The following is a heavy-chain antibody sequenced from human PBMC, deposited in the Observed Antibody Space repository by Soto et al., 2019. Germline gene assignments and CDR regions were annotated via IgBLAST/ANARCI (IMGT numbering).Heavy chain of an antibody. D-gene: IGHD1-1*01. Sequence: ASVKVSCKASGYTFTSYDINWVRQATGQGLEWMGWMNPNSGNTAYAQKFQGRVTMTRNTSISTAYMEQSSLRSEDTAVYYCAREKNSWNDYWGQGTLVTVSS. J-gene: IGHJ4*02. CDR1: GYTFTSYD. CDR3: AREKNSWNDY. V-gene: IGHV1-8*01. CDR2: MNPNSGNT.